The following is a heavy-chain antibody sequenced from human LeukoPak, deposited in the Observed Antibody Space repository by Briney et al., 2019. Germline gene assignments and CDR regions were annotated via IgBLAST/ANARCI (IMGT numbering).Heavy chain of an antibody. V-gene: IGHV1-18*01. CDR1: GYTFTSYG. CDR3: ARKYCSSTSCYTFWFDP. D-gene: IGHD2-2*02. Sequence: RASVKVSCKASGYTFTSYGISWVRQAPGQGLEWMGWISAYNGNTNYAQKLQGRVTMTTDTSTSTAYMELRGLRSDDTAVYYCARKYCSSTSCYTFWFDPWGQGTLVTVSS. CDR2: ISAYNGNT. J-gene: IGHJ5*02.